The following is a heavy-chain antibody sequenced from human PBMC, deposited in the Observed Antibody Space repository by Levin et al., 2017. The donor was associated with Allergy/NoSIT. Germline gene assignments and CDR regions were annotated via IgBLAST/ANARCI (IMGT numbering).Heavy chain of an antibody. Sequence: SLKISCTASGFTFDDYAMHWVRQAPGKGLEWVSGVLWNSDTIGYADSVKGRFTISRDNAKNSLYLEMESLRAEDTAFYYCAKTSHDRSSGWLYYFDCWGQGTLVTVSS. V-gene: IGHV3-9*01. CDR1: GFTFDDYA. CDR3: AKTSHDRSSGWLYYFDC. J-gene: IGHJ4*02. CDR2: VLWNSDTI. D-gene: IGHD6-19*01.